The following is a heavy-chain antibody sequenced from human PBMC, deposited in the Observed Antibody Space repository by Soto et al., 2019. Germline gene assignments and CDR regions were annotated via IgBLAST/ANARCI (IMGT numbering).Heavy chain of an antibody. D-gene: IGHD2-21*01. CDR1: GFTFSNYW. CDR3: ARETSADSF. V-gene: IGHV3-7*01. Sequence: EVQLVESGGGLVQPGGSLRLSCAASGFTFSNYWMVWVRQAPEKGPEWVATIKQDGSEKYYVDSVKGRFTISRDNTKNSLYLQRNSLRAEDTALYYCARETSADSFWGQGTLVTVSS. CDR2: IKQDGSEK. J-gene: IGHJ4*02.